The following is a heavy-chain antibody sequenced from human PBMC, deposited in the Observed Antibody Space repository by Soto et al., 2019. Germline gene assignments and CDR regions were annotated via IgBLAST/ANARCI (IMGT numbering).Heavy chain of an antibody. Sequence: QLQLQESVPGLVKPSETLSLTCTVSDGSISSSSYYWVWIRQPPGTWLAWIWSSYYSGSTYYNPSLKSRVTISVDTSKNPFSLTLSSVTAADTAVYYCARHGRGYPRPYYSDYWGQGTLVTVSS. V-gene: IGHV4-39*01. CDR1: DGSISSSSYY. CDR3: ARHGRGYPRPYYSDY. CDR2: SYYSGST. J-gene: IGHJ4*02. D-gene: IGHD1-1*01.